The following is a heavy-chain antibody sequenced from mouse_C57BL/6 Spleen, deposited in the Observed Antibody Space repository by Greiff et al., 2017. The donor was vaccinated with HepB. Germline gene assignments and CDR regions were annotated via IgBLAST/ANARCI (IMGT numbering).Heavy chain of an antibody. CDR2: IYPGSGST. CDR3: ARSSTTVRDD. D-gene: IGHD1-1*01. J-gene: IGHJ2*01. CDR1: GYTFTSYW. Sequence: QVQLQQPGAELVKPGASVKMSCKASGYTFTSYWITWVKQRPGQGLAWIGDIYPGSGSTNYNEKFKSKATLTVDPSSSPAYMQLSSLTSEDSAVSYCARSSTTVRDDWGQGTTLIVSS. V-gene: IGHV1-55*01.